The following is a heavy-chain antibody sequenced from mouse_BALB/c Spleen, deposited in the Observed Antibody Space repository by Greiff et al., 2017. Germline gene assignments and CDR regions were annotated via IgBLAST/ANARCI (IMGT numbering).Heavy chain of an antibody. D-gene: IGHD2-1*01. CDR3: ARDRGNYPYAMDY. Sequence: VQLVESGPGLVAPSQSLSITCTVSGFSLTSYGVHWVRQPPGKGLEWLGVIWAGGSTNYNSALMSRLSISKDNSKSQVFLKMNSLQTDDTAMYYCARDRGNYPYAMDYWGQGTSVTVSS. V-gene: IGHV2-9*02. CDR1: GFSLTSYG. CDR2: IWAGGST. J-gene: IGHJ4*01.